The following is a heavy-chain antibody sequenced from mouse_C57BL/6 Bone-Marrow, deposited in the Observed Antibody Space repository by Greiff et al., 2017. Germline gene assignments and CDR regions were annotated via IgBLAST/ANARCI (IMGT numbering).Heavy chain of an antibody. CDR1: GFTFSSYG. CDR2: ISSGGSYT. V-gene: IGHV5-6*01. CDR3: ARHDWVLWYFDG. J-gene: IGHJ1*03. D-gene: IGHD2-14*01. Sequence: EVMLVESGGDLVKPGGSLKLSCAASGFTFSSYGMSWVRQTPDKRLEWVAPISSGGSYTYYPNSVTGRFTISRDNAKNTPYLRLSSLQSEDTAMYYCARHDWVLWYFDGWGTGTTVTGSS.